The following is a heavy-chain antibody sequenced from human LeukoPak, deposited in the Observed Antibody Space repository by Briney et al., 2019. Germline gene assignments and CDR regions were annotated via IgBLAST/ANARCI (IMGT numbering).Heavy chain of an antibody. CDR3: AKDYYYDSSGQYYFDY. CDR2: IRYDGSNK. Sequence: GGSLRLSCAASGFTFSSYGMHWVRQAPGKGLEWVAFIRYDGSNKYYADSVKGRFTISRDNAKNSLYLQMNSLRAEDTALYYCAKDYYYDSSGQYYFDYWGQGTLVTVSS. V-gene: IGHV3-30*02. CDR1: GFTFSSYG. D-gene: IGHD3-22*01. J-gene: IGHJ4*02.